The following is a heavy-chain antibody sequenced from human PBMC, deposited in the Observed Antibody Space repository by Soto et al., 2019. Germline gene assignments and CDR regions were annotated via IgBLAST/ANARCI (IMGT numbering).Heavy chain of an antibody. J-gene: IGHJ4*02. CDR3: ARVGYGDYGRGYYFDF. V-gene: IGHV4-30-4*01. CDR1: GASIRDGDYY. D-gene: IGHD4-17*01. CDR2: IDYTGGT. Sequence: SETLSLTCSVSGASIRDGDYYWSWLRQPPGKGPEWIGIIDYTGGTHYNPTLTGPVSMSVDTSANQFSLKVNFVTAADSAVYYCARVGYGDYGRGYYFDFWGPGILVTVYS.